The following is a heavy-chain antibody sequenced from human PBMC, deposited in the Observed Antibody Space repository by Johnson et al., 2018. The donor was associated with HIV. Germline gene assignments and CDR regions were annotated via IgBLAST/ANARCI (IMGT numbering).Heavy chain of an antibody. CDR1: GFTFTNAW. V-gene: IGHV3-66*01. D-gene: IGHD3-10*01. J-gene: IGHJ3*02. CDR3: ARGLLWFGELLEAFDI. CDR2: IYSGGST. Sequence: VQLVESGGGLIQPGGSLRLSCAASGFTFTNAWMHWVRQAPGKGLEWVSVIYSGGSTFYADSVKGRFTISRDNSKNTLYLQMNSLRTEDTAVYYCARGLLWFGELLEAFDIWGQGTMVTVSS.